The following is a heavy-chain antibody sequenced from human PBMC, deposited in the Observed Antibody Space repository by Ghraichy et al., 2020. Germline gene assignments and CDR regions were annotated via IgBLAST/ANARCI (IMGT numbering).Heavy chain of an antibody. CDR2: ISGSGGST. V-gene: IGHV3-23*01. D-gene: IGHD3-22*01. CDR1: GFTFSRYA. Sequence: GGSLRLSCAASGFTFSRYAMNWVRQGPGKGLEWVSAISGSGGSTDYADSVKGRFTISRDNSKNTLYLQMNSVRDEDTAVYYCAKVWGIIMKVVDDYGMDVWGQGTTVTVSS. J-gene: IGHJ6*02. CDR3: AKVWGIIMKVVDDYGMDV.